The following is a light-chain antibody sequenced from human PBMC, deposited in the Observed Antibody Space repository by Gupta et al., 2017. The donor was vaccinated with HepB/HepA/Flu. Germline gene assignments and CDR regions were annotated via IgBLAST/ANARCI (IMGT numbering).Light chain of an antibody. J-gene: IGKJ1*01. V-gene: IGKV2-30*02. CDR2: QVS. CDR1: HSLVHSDGNTY. Sequence: DVVMTQSPPSLPVTLGQPASISSRSTHSLVHSDGNTYLNWFLQRPGQSPRRLIYQVSNRDSGVPDRFSGSGSGSDFTLKISRVEAEDVGVYYCLQGTQWPWTFGQGTKVEIK. CDR3: LQGTQWPWT.